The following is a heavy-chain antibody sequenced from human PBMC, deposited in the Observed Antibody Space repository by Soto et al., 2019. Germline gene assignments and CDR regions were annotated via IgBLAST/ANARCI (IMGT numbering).Heavy chain of an antibody. V-gene: IGHV4-59*01. J-gene: IGHJ4*02. Sequence: SETLSLTCTVSGGSISSYYWSWIRQPPGKGLEWIGYIYYSGSTNYNPSLKSRVTISVDTSKNQFSLKLSSVTAADTAVYYCARNRVVRGVIIYFDYWCQGTLVTV. CDR2: IYYSGST. CDR1: GGSISSYY. CDR3: ARNRVVRGVIIYFDY. D-gene: IGHD3-10*01.